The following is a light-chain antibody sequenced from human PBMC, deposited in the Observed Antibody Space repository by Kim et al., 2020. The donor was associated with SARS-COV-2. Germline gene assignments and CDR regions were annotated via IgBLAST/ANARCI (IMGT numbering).Light chain of an antibody. V-gene: IGKV3-11*01. J-gene: IGKJ2*03. CDR3: QQRSDWPPMYS. CDR2: DAS. Sequence: EIVLTQSPGTLTLSPGERATLSCRASQSISTYLAWYQQKPGQSPRLLIYDASKRATGIPARFSGSGSGTDFTFTISSLEPEDFAVYYCQQRSDWPPMYSFGQGTKLEI. CDR1: QSISTY.